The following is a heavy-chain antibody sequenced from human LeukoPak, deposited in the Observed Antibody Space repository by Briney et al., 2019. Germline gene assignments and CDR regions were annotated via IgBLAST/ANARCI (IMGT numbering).Heavy chain of an antibody. D-gene: IGHD3-10*01. CDR1: GFTFSSYG. CDR2: ISYDGSNK. V-gene: IGHV3-30*18. J-gene: IGHJ4*02. Sequence: GGSLRLSCAASGFTFSSYGMHWVRQAPGKGLEWVAVISYDGSNKYYADSVKGRFTISRDNSKNTLYLQMNSLRAEDTAVYYCAKDLLLWFGELLAPDYWGQGTLVTVSS. CDR3: AKDLLLWFGELLAPDY.